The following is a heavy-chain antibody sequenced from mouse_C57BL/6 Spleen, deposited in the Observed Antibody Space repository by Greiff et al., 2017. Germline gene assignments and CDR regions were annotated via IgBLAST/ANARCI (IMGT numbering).Heavy chain of an antibody. D-gene: IGHD3-2*02. V-gene: IGHV1-26*01. CDR3: ARQLRLPDDYAIDD. CDR1: GYTFTDYY. CDR2: INPNNGGT. Sequence: VQLQQSGPELVKPGASVKISCKASGYTFTDYYMNWVKQSHGKSLEWIGDINPNNGGTSYNQKCKGKATLTVDKSSSTAYMELRSLTSDDSAVYYCARQLRLPDDYAIDDWGQGTSVTVSS. J-gene: IGHJ4*01.